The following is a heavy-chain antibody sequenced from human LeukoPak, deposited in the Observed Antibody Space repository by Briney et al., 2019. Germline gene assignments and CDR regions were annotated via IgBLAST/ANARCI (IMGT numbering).Heavy chain of an antibody. CDR2: IYTSGST. CDR1: GGFISSYY. J-gene: IGHJ4*02. V-gene: IGHV4-4*07. Sequence: SETLSLTCTVSGGFISSYYWSWIRQPAGKGLEWIGRIYTSGSTNYNPSLKSRVTMSVDTSKNQFSLKLSSVTAADTAVYYCAREGLKWEPFDYWGQGTLVTVSS. D-gene: IGHD1-26*01. CDR3: AREGLKWEPFDY.